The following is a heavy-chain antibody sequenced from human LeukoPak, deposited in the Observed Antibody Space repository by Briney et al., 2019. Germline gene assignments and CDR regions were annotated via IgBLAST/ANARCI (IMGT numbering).Heavy chain of an antibody. CDR2: ISWNSGSI. Sequence: PGGSLRLSCAASGFTFDDYAMHWVRHAPGKGLEWVSGISWNSGSIGYADSVKGRFTISRDNAKNSLYLQMNSLRAEDTALYYCATDYYGSGKYIDYWGQGTLVTVSS. CDR1: GFTFDDYA. J-gene: IGHJ4*02. D-gene: IGHD3-10*01. V-gene: IGHV3-9*01. CDR3: ATDYYGSGKYIDY.